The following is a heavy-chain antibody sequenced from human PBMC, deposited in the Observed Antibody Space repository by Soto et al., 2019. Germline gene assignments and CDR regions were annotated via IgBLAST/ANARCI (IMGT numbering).Heavy chain of an antibody. V-gene: IGHV2-5*01. D-gene: IGHD3-16*01. CDR2: IYWHDDK. J-gene: IGHJ4*02. Sequence: SGATLVNPTQTLTLTCGFSGFSLSTPGMGVSWIRQPPGKALEWLALIYWHDDKRYSPSLKSRLTITKDTSKNQVVLTMTNMDPVDTATYYCVHRGGATVGLYYFDYWGQGALVTVSS. CDR3: VHRGGATVGLYYFDY. CDR1: GFSLSTPGMG.